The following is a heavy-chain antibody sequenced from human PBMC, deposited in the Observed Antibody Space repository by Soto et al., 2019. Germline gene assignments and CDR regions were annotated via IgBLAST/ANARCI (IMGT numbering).Heavy chain of an antibody. Sequence: GTSVKVCCEASGETFTSYAISWVHHSPGQGLEWMGGIIPSFGTANYAQKFQGRVTITADESTSTAYMELSSLRSEDTAVYYCAGIPAAGNWFDPWGQGTLVTVSS. CDR3: AGIPAAGNWFDP. D-gene: IGHD6-13*01. CDR2: IIPSFGTA. J-gene: IGHJ5*02. CDR1: GETFTSYA. V-gene: IGHV1-69*13.